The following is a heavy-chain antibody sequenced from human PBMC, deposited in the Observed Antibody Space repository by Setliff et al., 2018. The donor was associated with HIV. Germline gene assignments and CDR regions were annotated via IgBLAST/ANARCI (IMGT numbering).Heavy chain of an antibody. D-gene: IGHD3-9*01. CDR1: GGSISTYY. Sequence: LSLTCNVSGGSISTYYWSWIRQPPGKGLEWLGYVSYSGSTNFNPSLESRLAMSVDMSKNHFSLKLRSVTAADTAVYYCARTRDKYYDILTPAYYIDYWGHGTLVTVSS. J-gene: IGHJ4*01. CDR2: VSYSGST. V-gene: IGHV4-59*08. CDR3: ARTRDKYYDILTPAYYIDY.